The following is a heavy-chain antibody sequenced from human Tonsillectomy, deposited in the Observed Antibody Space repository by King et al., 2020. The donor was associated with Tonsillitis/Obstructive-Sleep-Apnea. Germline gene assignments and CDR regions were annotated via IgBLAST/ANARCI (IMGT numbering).Heavy chain of an antibody. CDR1: GGSISSYY. J-gene: IGHJ3*02. CDR2: IYYSGST. CDR3: ARHVSSGYYVDAFDI. D-gene: IGHD3-22*01. V-gene: IGHV4-59*01. Sequence: VQLQESGPGLVKPSETLSLTCTVSGGSISSYYWSWIRQPPGKGLEWIGYIYYSGSTNYNPSLKSRVTISVDTSKNQFSLKLSSVTAADTAVYYCARHVSSGYYVDAFDIWGQGTMVTVSS.